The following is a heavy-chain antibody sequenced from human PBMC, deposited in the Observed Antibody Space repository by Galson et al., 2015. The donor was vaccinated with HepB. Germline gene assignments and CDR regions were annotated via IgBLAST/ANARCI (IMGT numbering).Heavy chain of an antibody. CDR3: ARDTRILHTNWFDP. J-gene: IGHJ5*02. Sequence: SVKVSCKASGYTFTSYGISWVRQAPGQGLEWMGWISAYNGNTNYAQKLQGRVTMTTDTSTSTAYMELRSLRSDDTAVYYCARDTRILHTNWFDPWGQGTLVTVSS. CDR2: ISAYNGNT. V-gene: IGHV1-18*01. CDR1: GYTFTSYG. D-gene: IGHD2/OR15-2a*01.